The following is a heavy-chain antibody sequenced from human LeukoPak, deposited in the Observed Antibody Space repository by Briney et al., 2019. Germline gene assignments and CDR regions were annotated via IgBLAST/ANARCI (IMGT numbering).Heavy chain of an antibody. J-gene: IGHJ3*02. CDR2: ISAYNGNT. CDR3: ARRMKVGATDDAFDI. CDR1: GYTFTSYG. Sequence: ASVKVSCKASGYTFTSYGISWVRRAPGQGLEWMGWISAYNGNTNYAQNLQGRVSMTTDTSTSIAYMELRSLRSDDTAVYYCARRMKVGATDDAFDIWGQGTMVTVSS. D-gene: IGHD1-26*01. V-gene: IGHV1-18*01.